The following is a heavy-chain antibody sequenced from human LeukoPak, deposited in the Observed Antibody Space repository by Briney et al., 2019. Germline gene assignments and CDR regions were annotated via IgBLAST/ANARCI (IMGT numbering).Heavy chain of an antibody. CDR2: IYTSGST. CDR3: ARDIVDCSSTSCFHDAFDI. D-gene: IGHD2-2*01. J-gene: IGHJ3*02. V-gene: IGHV4-4*07. Sequence: SETLSLTCTVSGGSISSYYWSWIRQPAGKGLEWIGRIYTSGSTNYNPSLKSRVTMSVDTSKNQFSLKLSSVTAADTAVYYCARDIVDCSSTSCFHDAFDIWGQGTMVTVSS. CDR1: GGSISSYY.